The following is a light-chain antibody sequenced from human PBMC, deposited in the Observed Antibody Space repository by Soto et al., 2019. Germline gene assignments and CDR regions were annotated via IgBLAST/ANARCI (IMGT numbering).Light chain of an antibody. CDR2: GAS. J-gene: IGKJ4*01. V-gene: IGKV3-11*01. CDR1: QSVSTTY. CDR3: QQRSNWRVT. Sequence: VSSHSPGGLALPPGERPTLSFRASQSVSTTYLAWYQQRPGQAPRLLIYGASHRATGIPARFSGSGSGTDFTLTISSLEPEDIAVYYCQQRSNWRVTFGGGTKVDI.